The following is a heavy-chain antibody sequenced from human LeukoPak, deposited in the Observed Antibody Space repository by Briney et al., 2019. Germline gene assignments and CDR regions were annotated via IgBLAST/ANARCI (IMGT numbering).Heavy chain of an antibody. CDR1: GFTFDDYA. Sequence: GGSLRLSCAASGFTFDDYAMHWVRQAPGKGLEWVSGISWNSGSIGYADSVKGRFTISRDNSKNTLYLQMNSLRAEDTAVYYCAKMEVDYWGQGTLVTVSS. CDR3: AKMEVDY. V-gene: IGHV3-9*01. D-gene: IGHD3-3*01. J-gene: IGHJ4*02. CDR2: ISWNSGSI.